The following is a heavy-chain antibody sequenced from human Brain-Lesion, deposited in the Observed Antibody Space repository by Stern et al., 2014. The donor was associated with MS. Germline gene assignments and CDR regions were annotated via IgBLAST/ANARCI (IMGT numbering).Heavy chain of an antibody. D-gene: IGHD3-22*01. V-gene: IGHV4-34*01. CDR1: GGSFSGYY. CDR2: IGHSGSA. J-gene: IGHJ4*02. Sequence: QVQLQQWGAGLLKPSETLSLTCAVSGGSFSGYYWTWIRQSPEKGLELIGQIGHSGSATYNPSLTRRVTLSVDTSNTQFPLKLSSVTAADTAVYYCARGPYYFDGSGYHYWGQGTQVTVSS. CDR3: ARGPYYFDGSGYHY.